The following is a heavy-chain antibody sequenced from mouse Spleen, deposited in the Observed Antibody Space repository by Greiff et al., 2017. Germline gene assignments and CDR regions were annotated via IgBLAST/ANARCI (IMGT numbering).Heavy chain of an antibody. CDR2: IHPNSGST. CDR3: ARELYYSLDY. CDR1: GYTFTSYW. J-gene: IGHJ2*01. Sequence: QVQLQQSGAELVKPGASVKLSCKASGYTFTSYWMHWVKQRPGQGLEWIGMIHPNSGSTNYNEKFKSKATLTVDKSSSTAYMQLSSLTSEDSAVYYCARELYYSLDYWGQGTTLTVSS. V-gene: IGHV1-64*01. D-gene: IGHD1-1*01.